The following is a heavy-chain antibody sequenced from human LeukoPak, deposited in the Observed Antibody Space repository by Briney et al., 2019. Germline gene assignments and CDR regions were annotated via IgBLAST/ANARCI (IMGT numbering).Heavy chain of an antibody. CDR1: GFTFSAYA. V-gene: IGHV3-23*01. CDR2: ISGSGGST. D-gene: IGHD1-26*01. J-gene: IGHJ4*02. CDR3: AKGGSVSYAVDH. Sequence: GGSLRLSCAASGFTFSAYAMNWVRQAPGKGPEWVSAISGSGGSTYYADSVKGRFTVSRDNSKNTLYLQMNSLGAEDTAVYYCAKGGSVSYAVDHWGQGTLVTVSS.